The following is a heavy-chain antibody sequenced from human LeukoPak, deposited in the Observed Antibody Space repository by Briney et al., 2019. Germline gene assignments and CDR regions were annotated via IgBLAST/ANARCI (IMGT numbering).Heavy chain of an antibody. CDR1: GGTFSSYA. D-gene: IGHD6-6*01. V-gene: IGHV1-69*05. CDR3: ARGVRSFDSSSSNWFDP. Sequence: SVKGSCKASGGTFSSYAISWVRQAPGQGLEWMGGIIPIFGTANYAQKFQGRVTITTDESTSTAYMELSSLRSEDTAVYYCARGVRSFDSSSSNWFDPWGQGTLVTVSS. J-gene: IGHJ5*02. CDR2: IIPIFGTA.